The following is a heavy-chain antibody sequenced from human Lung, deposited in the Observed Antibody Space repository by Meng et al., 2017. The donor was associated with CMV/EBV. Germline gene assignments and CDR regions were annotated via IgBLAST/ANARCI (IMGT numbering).Heavy chain of an antibody. D-gene: IGHD6-19*01. Sequence: LTXAASGFSFSNYDMHWVRQAPGKGLEWVAIIRYDGSNKYNTDSVKGRFTISRDNSKNTLSLQMNSLGAEDTAVYYCAKNGQGTSGWFYFDLWGQGXLVTVSS. V-gene: IGHV3-30*02. CDR1: GFSFSNYD. J-gene: IGHJ4*02. CDR2: IRYDGSNK. CDR3: AKNGQGTSGWFYFDL.